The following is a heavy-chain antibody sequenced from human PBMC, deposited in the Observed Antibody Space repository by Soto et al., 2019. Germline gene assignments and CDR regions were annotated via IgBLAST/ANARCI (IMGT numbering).Heavy chain of an antibody. J-gene: IGHJ5*02. CDR1: GYSFSNHY. CDR2: INPSVTTI. CDR3: AKDGGKDGYFGNWFDP. V-gene: IGHV1-46*01. D-gene: IGHD5-12*01. Sequence: ASVKVSCKASGYSFSNHYMHWVRQAPGQGLEWMGRINPSVTTITYAQKFQGRITLTTDESTTTVYMELSSLRSDDTAVYYCAKDGGKDGYFGNWFDPWGQGTQVTVSS.